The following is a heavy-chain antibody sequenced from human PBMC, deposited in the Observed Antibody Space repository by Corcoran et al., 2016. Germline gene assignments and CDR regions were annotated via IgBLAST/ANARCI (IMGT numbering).Heavy chain of an antibody. CDR2: ISYDGSEK. CDR3: AKDREGRGYNYVTWLDY. CDR1: GFTLSSYG. J-gene: IGHJ4*02. V-gene: IGHV3-30*18. D-gene: IGHD5-18*01. Sequence: QVQLVESGGGVVQPGRSLRLSCAASGFTLSSYGMHWVRQAPGKGLEWMASISYDGSEKYYADSVRGRFTISTDNSKNTLYLQMNSLRTEDTAEYYCAKDREGRGYNYVTWLDYWGQGTLVTVSS.